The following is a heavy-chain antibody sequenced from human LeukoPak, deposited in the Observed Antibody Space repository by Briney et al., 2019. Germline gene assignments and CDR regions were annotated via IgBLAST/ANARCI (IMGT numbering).Heavy chain of an antibody. V-gene: IGHV4-39*01. CDR1: GGSISSRSYY. D-gene: IGHD5-18*01. CDR2: IYYSGST. Sequence: SEILSLTCTVSGGSISSRSYYWGWIRQPPGKGLEWIGSIYYSGSTYYNPSLKSRVTISVDTSKNQFSLKLSSVTAADTAVYYCASQWIQLWSYYFDYWGQGTLVTLSS. J-gene: IGHJ4*02. CDR3: ASQWIQLWSYYFDY.